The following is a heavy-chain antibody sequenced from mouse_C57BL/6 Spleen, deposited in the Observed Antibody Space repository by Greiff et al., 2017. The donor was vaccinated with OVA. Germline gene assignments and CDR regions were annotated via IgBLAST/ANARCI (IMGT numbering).Heavy chain of an antibody. CDR2: IDPSDSDT. V-gene: IGHV1-52*01. CDR1: GYTFTSYW. Sequence: VQLQQPGAELVRPGSSVQLSCKASGYTFTSYWMHWVKQTPVQGLEWIGHIDPSDSDTHYNQKVKDKATLTVDKSSSTAYMQLSSLTSEDSAVYYCANWDLDYWGQGTTLTVSS. J-gene: IGHJ2*01. D-gene: IGHD4-1*01. CDR3: ANWDLDY.